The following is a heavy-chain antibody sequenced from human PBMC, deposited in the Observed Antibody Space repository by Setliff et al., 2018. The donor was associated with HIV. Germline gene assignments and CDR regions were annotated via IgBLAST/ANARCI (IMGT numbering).Heavy chain of an antibody. V-gene: IGHV3-48*03. D-gene: IGHD3-10*01. J-gene: IGHJ4*02. CDR2: ISSSGSSI. CDR1: GFTFSSHE. Sequence: GGSLRLSCAASGFTFSSHEMNWVRQAPGMGLEWVSYISSSGSSIYYADFVKGRFTISRDNSKNTLYLQMNSLRAEDTAIYYCAKDGVTDGSGSYFDYWGQGTLVTVSS. CDR3: AKDGVTDGSGSYFDY.